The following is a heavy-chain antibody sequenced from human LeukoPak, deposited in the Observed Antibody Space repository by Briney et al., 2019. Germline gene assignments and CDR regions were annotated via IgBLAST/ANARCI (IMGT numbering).Heavy chain of an antibody. CDR3: ARRQARYYGSGRPFDY. J-gene: IGHJ4*02. D-gene: IGHD3-10*01. V-gene: IGHV4-4*07. CDR2: IHTSGST. Sequence: SETLSLTCTVSGGSISSYYWSWIRQPAGKGLEWIGRIHTSGSTNYNPSLKSRVTMSVDTSKNQSSLKLSSVTAADTAVYYCARRQARYYGSGRPFDYWGQGTLVTVSS. CDR1: GGSISSYY.